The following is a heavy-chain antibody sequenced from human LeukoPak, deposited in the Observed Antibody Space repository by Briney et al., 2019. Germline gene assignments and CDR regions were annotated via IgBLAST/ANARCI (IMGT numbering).Heavy chain of an antibody. CDR1: GFTFSSYW. Sequence: GGSLRLSCAASGFTFSSYWMHWVRQAPGKGLEWVSGINWNGGSTGYADSVKGRFTISRDNAKNSLYLQMNSLRAEDTALYYCAREGGAAGLPKTPYYYYYYMDVWGKGTTVTVSS. CDR2: INWNGGST. J-gene: IGHJ6*03. CDR3: AREGGAAGLPKTPYYYYYYMDV. D-gene: IGHD6-13*01. V-gene: IGHV3-20*04.